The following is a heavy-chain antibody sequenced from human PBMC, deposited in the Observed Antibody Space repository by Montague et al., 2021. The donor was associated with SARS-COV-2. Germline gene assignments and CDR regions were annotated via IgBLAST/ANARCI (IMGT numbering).Heavy chain of an antibody. CDR2: IKQDGSEK. J-gene: IGHJ4*02. CDR1: GFTFSRYW. CDR3: ARSRHYYDFWGGYYDY. D-gene: IGHD3-3*01. V-gene: IGHV3-7*05. Sequence: SLRLSCAASGFTFSRYWMSWVRQAPGKGLDWVANIKQDGSEKYYVDSVKGRFTISRDNAKNSLYLQMNSLRAEDTAVYYCARSRHYYDFWGGYYDYWGQGTLVTVSS.